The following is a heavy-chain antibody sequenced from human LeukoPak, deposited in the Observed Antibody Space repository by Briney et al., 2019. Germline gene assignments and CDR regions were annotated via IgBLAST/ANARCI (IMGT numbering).Heavy chain of an antibody. D-gene: IGHD3-22*01. J-gene: IGHJ5*02. CDR2: ICSGGST. Sequence: GGSLRLSCAASGFTVSSNYMSWVRQAPGKGLEWVSVICSGGSTYYADSVKGRVTISRDNSKNTLYLQMNSLRAEDTAVYYCARAIDYDSSGYYPWGQGTLVTVSS. CDR3: ARAIDYDSSGYYP. CDR1: GFTVSSNY. V-gene: IGHV3-66*02.